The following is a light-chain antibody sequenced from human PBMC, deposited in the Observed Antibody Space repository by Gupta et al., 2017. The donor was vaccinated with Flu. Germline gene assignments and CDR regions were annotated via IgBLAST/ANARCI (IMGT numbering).Light chain of an antibody. V-gene: IGKV2-28*01. CDR3: RQALQTPPWT. CDR1: QSLLHSNGYNY. Sequence: DIVMTQSPLSLPVTPGEPASISCRSSQSLLHSNGYNYLDWYLQKPGQSPQLLIYLGSNRVAGVPDRFSGSGSGTDFTLKISRVEAEDVGLYYCRQALQTPPWTFGQGTKVEIK. CDR2: LGS. J-gene: IGKJ1*01.